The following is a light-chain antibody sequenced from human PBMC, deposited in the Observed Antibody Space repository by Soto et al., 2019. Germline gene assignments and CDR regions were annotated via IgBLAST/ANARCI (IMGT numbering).Light chain of an antibody. CDR1: SSNNGAGYD. V-gene: IGLV1-40*01. Sequence: VLTQPPSVSGAPGQGVTISCTGGSSNNGAGYDVHWYQQLPGTAPKLLIYHNSNRPSGVPDRFSGSKSGTSASLAITGLQAEDEADYYCQSYDSSLSGSRVFGTGTKVTVL. CDR2: HNS. J-gene: IGLJ1*01. CDR3: QSYDSSLSGSRV.